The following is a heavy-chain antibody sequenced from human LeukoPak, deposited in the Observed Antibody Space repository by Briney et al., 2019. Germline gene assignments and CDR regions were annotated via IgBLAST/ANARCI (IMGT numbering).Heavy chain of an antibody. V-gene: IGHV4-39*07. CDR2: IYHSGST. CDR3: ATFASGSYYSVY. J-gene: IGHJ4*02. CDR1: GVSISRSSYC. D-gene: IGHD3-10*01. Sequence: PSETLSLTCAVSGVSISRSSYCWGCIRPPPGKGLEWVGNIYHSGSTYNNPSIKSRVTISVDTSKNQLSLKLISVTAADTGVYFCATFASGSYYSVYWGQGTLGHVPS.